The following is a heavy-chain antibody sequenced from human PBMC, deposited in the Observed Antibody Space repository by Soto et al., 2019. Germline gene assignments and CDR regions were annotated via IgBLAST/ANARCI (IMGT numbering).Heavy chain of an antibody. CDR1: GYTFTSYG. CDR2: ISAYNGNT. CDR3: ARVYYDFWSGYLNPPFFDI. V-gene: IGHV1-18*04. J-gene: IGHJ3*02. D-gene: IGHD3-3*01. Sequence: ASVKVSCKASGYTFTSYGINWVRQAPGQGLEWMGWISAYNGNTNYAQKLQGRVTMTTDTSTSTAYMELRSLRSDDTAVYYCARVYYDFWSGYLNPPFFDIWGQGTMVTVSS.